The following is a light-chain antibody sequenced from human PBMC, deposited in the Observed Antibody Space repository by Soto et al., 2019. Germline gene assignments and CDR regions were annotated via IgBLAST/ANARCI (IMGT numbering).Light chain of an antibody. CDR1: QSIGRF. CDR3: QQSFTTPLT. V-gene: IGKV1-39*01. J-gene: IGKJ4*01. CDR2: VAS. Sequence: DIQMTQSPSSLSASVGDRVTITWRASQSIGRFLNWHQQKPGKAPNVLINVASTLRSGVPSRFSGSGSGTDFNLTINSLQPEDFATYFCQQSFTTPLTFGGGTKVEIK.